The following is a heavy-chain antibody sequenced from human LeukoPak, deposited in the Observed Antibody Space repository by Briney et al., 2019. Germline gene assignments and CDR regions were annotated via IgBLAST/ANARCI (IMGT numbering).Heavy chain of an antibody. CDR3: ARGRSAAEYDAFDI. Sequence: GGSLRLSCEVSGFMFSTYAMHWVRQAPGKGPEFASGINTYGGSTHYAKSVKGRFTISRDNSKNTLYLQMGSLRAEDTAVYYCARGRSAAEYDAFDIWGQGTLVTVSS. J-gene: IGHJ3*02. CDR1: GFMFSTYA. D-gene: IGHD2-15*01. CDR2: INTYGGST. V-gene: IGHV3-64*01.